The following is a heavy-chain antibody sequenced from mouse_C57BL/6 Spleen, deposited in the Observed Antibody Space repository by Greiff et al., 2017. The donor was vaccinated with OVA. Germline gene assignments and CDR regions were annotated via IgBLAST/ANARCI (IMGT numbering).Heavy chain of an antibody. CDR1: GYTFTDYY. D-gene: IGHD1-1*01. J-gene: IGHJ3*01. Sequence: EVQLQQSGPELVKPGASVKISCKASGYTFTDYYMNWVKQSHGKSLEWIGDINPNNGGTSYNQKFKGKATLTVDKSSSTAYMELRSLTSEDSAVYYCARDYGISFAYWGQGTLVTVSA. CDR3: ARDYGISFAY. CDR2: INPNNGGT. V-gene: IGHV1-26*01.